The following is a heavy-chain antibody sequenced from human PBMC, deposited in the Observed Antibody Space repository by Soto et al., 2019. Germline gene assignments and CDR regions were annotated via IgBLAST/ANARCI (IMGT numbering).Heavy chain of an antibody. D-gene: IGHD2-2*01. V-gene: IGHV3-30-3*01. Sequence: ESGGGVVQPGRSLRLSCAASGFTFSSYAMHWVRQAPGKGLEWVAVISYDGSNKYYADSVKGRFTISRDNSKNTLYLQMNSLRAEDTAVYYCARDRCSSTSCYYYYGMDVWGQGTTVTVSS. CDR3: ARDRCSSTSCYYYYGMDV. J-gene: IGHJ6*02. CDR2: ISYDGSNK. CDR1: GFTFSSYA.